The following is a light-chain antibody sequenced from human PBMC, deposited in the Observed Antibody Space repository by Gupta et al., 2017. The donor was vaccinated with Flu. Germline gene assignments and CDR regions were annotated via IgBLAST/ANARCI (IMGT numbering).Light chain of an antibody. CDR1: ESISSY. V-gene: IGKV1-9*01. CDR3: HRRQWYHRFN. CDR2: AAT. Sequence: IQFTQSPSFLSASVGDRVTLTFPASESISSYLAWYQQKPGEAPKLLIHAATTLKNGVPSRFRGSGRGTEXELTISXRQLEDFETSTCHRRQWYHRFNFGXGTKVDIK. J-gene: IGKJ3*01.